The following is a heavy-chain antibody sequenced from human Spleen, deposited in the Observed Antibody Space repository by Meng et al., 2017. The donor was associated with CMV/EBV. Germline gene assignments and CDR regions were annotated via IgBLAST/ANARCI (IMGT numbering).Heavy chain of an antibody. CDR3: ARESYWPNDY. CDR1: GFIFSGYT. CDR2: VSGRSSYR. V-gene: IGHV3-21*04. Sequence: GESLKISCEGSGFIFSGYTMTWVRQTPGKGLEWVSSVSGRSSYRYYADSVKGRFTVSRDNARNSLYLQMNRLRAEDTALYYCARESYWPNDYWGQGTLVTVSS. J-gene: IGHJ4*02. D-gene: IGHD2-15*01.